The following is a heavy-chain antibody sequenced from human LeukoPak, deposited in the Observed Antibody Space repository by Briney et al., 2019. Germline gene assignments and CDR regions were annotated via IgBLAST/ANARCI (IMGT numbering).Heavy chain of an antibody. V-gene: IGHV4-59*01. CDR1: GGSISSYY. CDR3: ARGRGLDNWFDP. D-gene: IGHD3-10*01. Sequence: SETLSLTCTVSGGSISSYYWSWLRQPPGKGLEWIGYIYYSGSTNYNPSLKSRVTISVDTSKNQFSLKLSSVTAADTAVYYCARGRGLDNWFDPWGQGTLVTVSS. CDR2: IYYSGST. J-gene: IGHJ5*02.